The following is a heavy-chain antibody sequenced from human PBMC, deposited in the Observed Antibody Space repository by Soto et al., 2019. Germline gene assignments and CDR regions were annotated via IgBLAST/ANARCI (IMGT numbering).Heavy chain of an antibody. Sequence: PGGSLRLSCAASGFTFSSYAMSWVRQAPGKGLEWVSAISGNGSSTYYADSVKGRFTISRDNSKNTLYLQMNSLRAEDTAVYYYAKPPRWEILSGYYVVWGQGTLVTVSS. J-gene: IGHJ4*02. CDR3: AKPPRWEILSGYYVV. V-gene: IGHV3-23*01. CDR2: ISGNGSST. D-gene: IGHD3-9*01. CDR1: GFTFSSYA.